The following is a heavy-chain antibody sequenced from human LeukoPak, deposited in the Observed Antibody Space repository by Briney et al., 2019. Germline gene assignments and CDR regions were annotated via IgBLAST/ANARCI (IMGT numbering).Heavy chain of an antibody. Sequence: GGSLRLSCAASGFTFSSYWMSWVRQAPGKGLEWVANIKQDGSEKYSVYSVKGRFTISRDNAKNSLYLQMNSLRAEDTAVYYCAREGDTAMGYGMDVWGQGTTVTVSS. D-gene: IGHD5-18*01. J-gene: IGHJ6*02. CDR2: IKQDGSEK. CDR3: AREGDTAMGYGMDV. CDR1: GFTFSSYW. V-gene: IGHV3-7*01.